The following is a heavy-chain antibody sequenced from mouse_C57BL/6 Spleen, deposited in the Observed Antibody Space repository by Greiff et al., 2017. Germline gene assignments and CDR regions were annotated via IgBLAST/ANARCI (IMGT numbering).Heavy chain of an antibody. D-gene: IGHD1-1*01. V-gene: IGHV5-17*01. CDR3: ARPFYYGSSYEGFAY. CDR2: ISSGSSTI. J-gene: IGHJ3*01. CDR1: GFTFSDYG. Sequence: EVMLVESGGGLVKPGGSLKLSCAASGFTFSDYGMHWVRQAPEKGLEWVAYISSGSSTIYYADTVKGRFTISRDNAKNTLFLQMTSLRSEDTAMYYCARPFYYGSSYEGFAYWGQGTLVTVSA.